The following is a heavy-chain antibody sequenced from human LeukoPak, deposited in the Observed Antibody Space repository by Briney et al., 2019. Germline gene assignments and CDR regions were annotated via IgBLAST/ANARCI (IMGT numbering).Heavy chain of an antibody. CDR2: INPNSGGT. J-gene: IGHJ6*03. CDR1: GYTFTGYY. Sequence: ASVMVSCKASGYTFTGYYMHWVRQAPGQGLEWMGWINPNSGGTNYAQKFQGRVTMTRDTSISTAYMELSRLRSDDTAVYYCASKGEVRGVDYYYYMDVWGKGTTVTISS. D-gene: IGHD3-10*01. V-gene: IGHV1-2*02. CDR3: ASKGEVRGVDYYYYMDV.